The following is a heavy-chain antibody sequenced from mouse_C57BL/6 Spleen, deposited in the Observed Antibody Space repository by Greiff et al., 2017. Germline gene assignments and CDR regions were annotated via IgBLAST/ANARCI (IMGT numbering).Heavy chain of an antibody. J-gene: IGHJ3*01. CDR1: GYTFTSYT. V-gene: IGHV1-4*01. Sequence: VQLQQSGAELARPGASVKMSCKASGYTFTSYTMHWVKQRPGQGLEWIGYINPSSGYTKYKQKFKDKATLTADKSSSTAYMQLSSLTSEDSAVYDCARDLAWFAYWGQGTLVTVSA. CDR2: INPSSGYT. CDR3: ARDLAWFAY.